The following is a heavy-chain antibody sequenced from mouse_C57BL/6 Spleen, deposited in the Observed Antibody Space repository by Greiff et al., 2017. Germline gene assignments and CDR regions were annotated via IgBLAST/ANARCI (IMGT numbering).Heavy chain of an antibody. Sequence: QVQLQQSGAELVKPGASVKLSCKASGYTFTSYWMHWVKQRPGRGLEWIGRIDPNSGGTKYNEKFKSKATLTVDNTSSNAYMLLSSLTSEDSAVYYCARSGGDSSWFAYWGQGTLVTVSA. CDR1: GYTFTSYW. V-gene: IGHV1-72*01. CDR3: ARSGGDSSWFAY. D-gene: IGHD2-13*01. CDR2: IDPNSGGT. J-gene: IGHJ3*01.